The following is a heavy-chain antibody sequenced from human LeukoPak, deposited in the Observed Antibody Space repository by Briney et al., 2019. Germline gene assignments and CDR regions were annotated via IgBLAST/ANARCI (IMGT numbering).Heavy chain of an antibody. CDR3: ARGGSAAKYDLDS. CDR1: NDSISPLY. D-gene: IGHD6-13*01. V-gene: IGHV4-59*11. J-gene: IGHJ4*02. CDR2: IFYSGTT. Sequence: SETLSLTCTVSNDSISPLYWGWIRQPPGKGLEFIGYIFYSGTTNFNPSLKSRVTLSVDTSKSQFSLRLNSVTAADTAVYYCARGGSAAKYDLDSWGQGTLVTVSS.